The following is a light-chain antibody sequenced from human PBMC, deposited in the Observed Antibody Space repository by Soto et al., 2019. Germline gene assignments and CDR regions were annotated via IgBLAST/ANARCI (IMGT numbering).Light chain of an antibody. CDR1: SSDVGDYNY. J-gene: IGLJ2*01. V-gene: IGLV2-11*01. CDR2: DVN. CDR3: CSYAGIYTLV. Sequence: QSALTQPRSVSGSPGQSVTISCTGTSSDVGDYNYVSWYQQHPGKAPKLIIYDVNKRPSGVSDRFSGSKSGNTASLTISGIQAEDEADYHCCSYAGIYTLVFGGGTKVTVL.